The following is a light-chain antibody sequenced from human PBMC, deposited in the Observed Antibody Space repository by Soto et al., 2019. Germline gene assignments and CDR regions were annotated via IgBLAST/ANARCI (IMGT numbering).Light chain of an antibody. Sequence: TVMTQSPATVSVSQRERATFSCRASQSVGSTLAWYQQKPGQAPRLLIYDASTRATGIPARFSGSGSGTEFTLTISSLQSEDFAVYYCQHYNNWPLFGPGTKVAIK. J-gene: IGKJ3*01. V-gene: IGKV3-15*01. CDR1: QSVGST. CDR3: QHYNNWPL. CDR2: DAS.